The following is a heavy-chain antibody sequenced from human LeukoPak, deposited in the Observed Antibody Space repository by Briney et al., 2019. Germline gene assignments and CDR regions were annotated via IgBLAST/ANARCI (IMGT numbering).Heavy chain of an antibody. Sequence: GGSLRLSCAASGFTVSSNYMSWVRQAPGKGLEWVSVIYSSGSTYYADSVKGRFTISRDNSKNTLYLQMNSLRAEDTAVYYCARDKYGDYYYYYYGMDVWGQGTTVTVSS. CDR3: ARDKYGDYYYYYYGMDV. J-gene: IGHJ6*02. CDR1: GFTVSSNY. V-gene: IGHV3-66*01. CDR2: IYSSGST. D-gene: IGHD4-17*01.